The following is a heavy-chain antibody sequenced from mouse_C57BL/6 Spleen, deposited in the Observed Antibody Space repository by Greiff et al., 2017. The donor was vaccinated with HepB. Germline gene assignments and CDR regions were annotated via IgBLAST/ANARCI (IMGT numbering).Heavy chain of an antibody. V-gene: IGHV5-17*01. CDR1: GFTFSDYG. CDR2: ISSGSSTI. J-gene: IGHJ1*03. Sequence: VQLKESGGGLVKPGGSLKLSCAASGFTFSDYGMHWVRQAPEKGLEWVAYISSGSSTIYYADTVKGRFTISRDNAKNTLFLQMTSLRSEDTAMYYCARRWLRRYWYFDVWGTGTTVTVSS. CDR3: ARRWLRRYWYFDV. D-gene: IGHD2-2*01.